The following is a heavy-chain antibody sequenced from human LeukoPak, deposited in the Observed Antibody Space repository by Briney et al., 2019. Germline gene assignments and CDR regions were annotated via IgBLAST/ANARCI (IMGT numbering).Heavy chain of an antibody. CDR2: VNSDGSGT. V-gene: IGHV3-74*01. CDR3: TRVFAGDEYSSSGY. J-gene: IGHJ4*02. CDR1: GFTFSRYY. Sequence: GGSLRLSCAASGFTFSRYYMHWVRQAPGKGLVWVSRVNSDGSGTTYADSVKGRFTVSRDNAKNTLYLQMNSLRVEDTAMYYCTRVFAGDEYSSSGYWGQGTLVTVSS. D-gene: IGHD6-13*01.